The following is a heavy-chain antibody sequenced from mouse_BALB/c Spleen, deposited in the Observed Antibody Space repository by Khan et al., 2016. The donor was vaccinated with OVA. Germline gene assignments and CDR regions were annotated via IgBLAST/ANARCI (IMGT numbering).Heavy chain of an antibody. CDR2: INPNNGGT. D-gene: IGHD1-1*02. V-gene: IGHV1S81*02. CDR1: GYTFTSYY. CDR3: TRSGYGTFAY. J-gene: IGHJ3*01. Sequence: VQLQQSGAELVKPGASVRLSCKASGYTFTSYYLYWVKQRPGQGLEWIGDINPNNGGTNFHEKFRTKATLTVDKSSNTAYMELSRLTSEDSAVDYCTRSGYGTFAYWGQGTLVTVSA.